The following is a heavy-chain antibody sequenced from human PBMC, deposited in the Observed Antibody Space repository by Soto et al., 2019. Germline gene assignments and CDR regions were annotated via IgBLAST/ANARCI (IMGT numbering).Heavy chain of an antibody. D-gene: IGHD3-16*01. Sequence: QVQLQESGPGLVKPSETLSLTCTVSGGSISSDYWSWIRQPPGKGPEWIGYIYYGGSINYNPSLETRVAISVDTSKNQFSLKLTSVTAADTAVYYCARHWDWGYLAYWGQGTLVTVSS. V-gene: IGHV4-59*08. J-gene: IGHJ4*02. CDR1: GGSISSDY. CDR2: IYYGGSI. CDR3: ARHWDWGYLAY.